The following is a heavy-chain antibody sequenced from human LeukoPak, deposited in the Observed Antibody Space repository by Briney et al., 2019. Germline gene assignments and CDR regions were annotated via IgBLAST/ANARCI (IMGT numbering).Heavy chain of an antibody. Sequence: PSETVSLTCTVSGGSFSIYYWSWIRQPAGKGLEYIGRIYTSGSTNYNPSLKSRVTMSVDTSNNQFSLKLSSVTAADTAVYYCARGPTTVTRAFDYWGQGTLVTVSS. CDR2: IYTSGST. J-gene: IGHJ4*02. CDR3: ARGPTTVTRAFDY. V-gene: IGHV4-4*07. CDR1: GGSFSIYY. D-gene: IGHD4-17*01.